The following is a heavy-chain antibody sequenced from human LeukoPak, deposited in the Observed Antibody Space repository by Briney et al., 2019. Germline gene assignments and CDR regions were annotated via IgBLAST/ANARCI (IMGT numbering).Heavy chain of an antibody. Sequence: GGPLRLSCAASGFTFDDYGMSWVRQAPGKGLEWVSGINWNGGSTGYADSVKGRFTISRDNAKNSLYLQMNSLRAEDTALYYCTRGPGQWLTTFDYWGQGTLVTVSS. CDR3: TRGPGQWLTTFDY. D-gene: IGHD6-19*01. V-gene: IGHV3-20*04. CDR2: INWNGGST. J-gene: IGHJ4*02. CDR1: GFTFDDYG.